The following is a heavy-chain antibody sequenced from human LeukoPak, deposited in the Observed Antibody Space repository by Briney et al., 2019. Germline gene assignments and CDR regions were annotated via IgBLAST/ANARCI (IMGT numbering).Heavy chain of an antibody. CDR1: GFTFSRYA. CDR3: AKDGPPIVVVVAATPGNLHY. J-gene: IGHJ4*02. D-gene: IGHD2-15*01. CDR2: IRGCGGST. Sequence: PGWSVRLSCVACGFTFSRYALSWVRPAPGRGVEWVSAIRGCGGSTHYADSVKGRFTISRDNSKNTLYLQMNSLRADDTAVYYCAKDGPPIVVVVAATPGNLHYWGQGTLVTVSS. V-gene: IGHV3-23*01.